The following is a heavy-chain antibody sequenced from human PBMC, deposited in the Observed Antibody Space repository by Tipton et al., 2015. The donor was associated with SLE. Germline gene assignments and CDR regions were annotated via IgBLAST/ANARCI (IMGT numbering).Heavy chain of an antibody. Sequence: GLVKPSETLSPTCTVSGGSIGSHSWSWIRQPPGKGLEWIGYIFYSGSTNNNPSLKSRDTLSVDTSKNQFSLSLRSVTAADTAVYYCARRHSYGYFDYWGQGTLVTVSS. D-gene: IGHD5-18*01. CDR2: IFYSGST. J-gene: IGHJ4*02. V-gene: IGHV4-59*11. CDR1: GGSIGSHS. CDR3: ARRHSYGYFDY.